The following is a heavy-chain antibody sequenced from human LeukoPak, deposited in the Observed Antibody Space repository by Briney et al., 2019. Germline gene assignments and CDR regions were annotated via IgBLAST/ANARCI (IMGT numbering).Heavy chain of an antibody. CDR2: ISYDGSNK. D-gene: IGHD3-10*01. Sequence: PGGSLRLSCAASGFTFSSYGMHWVRQAPGKGLEWVAVISYDGSNKYYADSVKGRFTISRDNSKNTLYLQMNSLRAEDTAVYYCVKPSFGDLFQSFFDYWGQGTLVTVSS. CDR1: GFTFSSYG. CDR3: VKPSFGDLFQSFFDY. V-gene: IGHV3-30*18. J-gene: IGHJ4*02.